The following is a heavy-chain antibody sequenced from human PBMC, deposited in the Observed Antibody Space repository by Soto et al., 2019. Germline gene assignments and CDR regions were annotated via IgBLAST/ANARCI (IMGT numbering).Heavy chain of an antibody. V-gene: IGHV4-31*03. D-gene: IGHD2-21*02. CDR3: AREDDGGDRDYYGLDV. CDR2: IYYSGST. Sequence: SETLSLTCTVSGGSISSGGYYWSWIRQHPGKGLEWIGYIYYSGSTYYNPSLKSRVTISVDTSKNQFSLKLRSVTAADTALFFCAREDDGGDRDYYGLDVWGQGTTVTVSS. CDR1: GGSISSGGYY. J-gene: IGHJ6*02.